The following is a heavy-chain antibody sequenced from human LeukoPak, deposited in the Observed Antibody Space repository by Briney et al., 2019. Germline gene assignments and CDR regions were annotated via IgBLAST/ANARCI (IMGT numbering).Heavy chain of an antibody. J-gene: IGHJ4*02. D-gene: IGHD3-22*01. CDR2: IYYSGST. CDR3: ARESSGYRRGSFDY. V-gene: IGHV4-59*01. Sequence: SETLSLTCTVDSGSIGSYYWSRIRQPPGKGLEWIGYIYYSGSTNYNPSLKSRVTISVDTSNNQFSLKLSSVTGTDAAVHYCARESSGYRRGSFDYWGQGTLVTVSS. CDR1: SGSIGSYY.